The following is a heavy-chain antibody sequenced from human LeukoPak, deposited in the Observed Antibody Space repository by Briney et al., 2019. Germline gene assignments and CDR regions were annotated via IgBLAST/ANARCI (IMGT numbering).Heavy chain of an antibody. D-gene: IGHD2-21*02. Sequence: PGGSLRLSCAASGFTFSRYWMHWVRQAPGKGLVWVSRIYTDGSSTNYADSVRGRFTISRDNAKNTLYLQMNSLRAEDTAVYYCTRALSGADRSLDYWGQGTLVTVSS. CDR2: IYTDGSST. J-gene: IGHJ4*02. CDR3: TRALSGADRSLDY. V-gene: IGHV3-74*01. CDR1: GFTFSRYW.